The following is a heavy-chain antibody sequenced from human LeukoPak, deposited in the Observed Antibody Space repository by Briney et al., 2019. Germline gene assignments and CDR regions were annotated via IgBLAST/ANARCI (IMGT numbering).Heavy chain of an antibody. Sequence: PGGSLRLSCAASGFTFSSYAMHWVRQAPGKGLEWVAVISYDGSNKYYADSVKGRFTISRDNSKNTLYLQMNSLRAEDTAVYYCARAPSSSGWYYDAFDIWGQGTMVTVSS. J-gene: IGHJ3*02. V-gene: IGHV3-30-3*01. CDR3: ARAPSSSGWYYDAFDI. D-gene: IGHD6-19*01. CDR1: GFTFSSYA. CDR2: ISYDGSNK.